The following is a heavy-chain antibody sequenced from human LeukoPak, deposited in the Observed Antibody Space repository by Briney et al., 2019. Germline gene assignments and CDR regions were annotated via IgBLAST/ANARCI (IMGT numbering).Heavy chain of an antibody. J-gene: IGHJ4*02. D-gene: IGHD2-2*03. Sequence: SETLSLTCAVSGGSISSTASFWGWIRQPPGKGLEWIGRIYYSGSTFYNPSLKSRVTISVDTSKNQFSPRLSSVTAADTAVYYCARHGSTDYFDYWGQGTLVTVSS. V-gene: IGHV4-39*01. CDR2: IYYSGST. CDR1: GGSISSTASF. CDR3: ARHGSTDYFDY.